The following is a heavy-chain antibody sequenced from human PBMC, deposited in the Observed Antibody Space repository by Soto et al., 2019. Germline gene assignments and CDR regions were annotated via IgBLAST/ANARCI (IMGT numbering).Heavy chain of an antibody. J-gene: IGHJ6*02. V-gene: IGHV5-51*01. D-gene: IGHD1-1*01. CDR3: ARLGQYNWKLGGVNYYGMDV. CDR2: IYPGDSDT. CDR1: GYSFTSYW. Sequence: GESLKISCKGSGYSFTSYWIGWVRQMPGKGLEWMGIIYPGDSDTRYSPSFQGQVTISADKSISTAYLQWSSLKASDTAMYYCARLGQYNWKLGGVNYYGMDVWGQGTTVTVSS.